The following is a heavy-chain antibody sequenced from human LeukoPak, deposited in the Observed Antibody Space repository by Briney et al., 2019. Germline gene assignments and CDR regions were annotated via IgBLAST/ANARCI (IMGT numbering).Heavy chain of an antibody. CDR2: INHSGST. Sequence: PSETLSLTCAAYGGSFSGYYWSWIRQPPGKGLEWIGEINHSGSTNYNPSPKSRVTISVDTYKNQFSLKLSSVTAADTAVYYCARTFSSRRYYYYGMDVRGQGTTVTVSS. CDR1: GGSFSGYY. V-gene: IGHV4-34*01. D-gene: IGHD2/OR15-2a*01. CDR3: ARTFSSRRYYYYGMDV. J-gene: IGHJ6*02.